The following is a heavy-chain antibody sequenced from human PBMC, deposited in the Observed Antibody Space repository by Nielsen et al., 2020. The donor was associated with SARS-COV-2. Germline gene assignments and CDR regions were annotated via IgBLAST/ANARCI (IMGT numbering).Heavy chain of an antibody. Sequence: GESLKISCAASGFTFSSYSMNWVRQAPGKGLEWVSYISSSSSTIYYADSVKGRFTISRDNSKNTLYLQMNSLRAEDTAVYYCAKESAPYYYYYYGMDVWGQGTTVTASS. CDR2: ISSSSSTI. D-gene: IGHD3-10*01. V-gene: IGHV3-48*01. CDR3: AKESAPYYYYYYGMDV. CDR1: GFTFSSYS. J-gene: IGHJ6*02.